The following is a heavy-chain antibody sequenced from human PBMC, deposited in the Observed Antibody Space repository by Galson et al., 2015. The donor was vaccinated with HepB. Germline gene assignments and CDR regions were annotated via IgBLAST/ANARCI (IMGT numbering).Heavy chain of an antibody. CDR1: GYTFAGYY. Sequence: SVKVSCKASGYTFAGYYIHWVRQAPGQGLEWMGWITPNSGGTNYAQKFQGRVTMTRDTSISTAYMELSRLRSDDTAVYYCAGTGTPDLDYYYYYMDVWGKGTAVTVSS. CDR3: AGTGTPDLDYYYYYMDV. CDR2: ITPNSGGT. D-gene: IGHD1-1*01. J-gene: IGHJ6*03. V-gene: IGHV1-2*02.